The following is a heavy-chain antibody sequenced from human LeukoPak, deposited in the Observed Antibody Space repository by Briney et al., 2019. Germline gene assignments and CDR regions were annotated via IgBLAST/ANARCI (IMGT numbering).Heavy chain of an antibody. D-gene: IGHD3-22*01. CDR2: ISSSGSPI. CDR3: ARFTYYYDSSGYSH. V-gene: IGHV3-11*01. Sequence: GGSLRLSCAASGFTFSDYYMSWIRRAPGKGLEWVSYISSSGSPIYYADSVKGRFTISRDNAKNSLYLQMNSLRAEDTAVYYCARFTYYYDSSGYSHWGQGTLVTVSS. J-gene: IGHJ4*02. CDR1: GFTFSDYY.